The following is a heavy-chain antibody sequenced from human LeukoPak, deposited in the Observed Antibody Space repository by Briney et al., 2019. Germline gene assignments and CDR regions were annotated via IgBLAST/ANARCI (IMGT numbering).Heavy chain of an antibody. V-gene: IGHV3-23*01. CDR2: ISGSGGST. D-gene: IGHD3-10*01. Sequence: LPGGSPRLSCAASGFTFSSYAMSWVRQAPGKGLEWVSAISGSGGSTYYADSVKGRFTISRDNSKNMLYLQMNSLRAEDTAVYYCAKGGDYFDYWGQGTLVTVSS. CDR1: GFTFSSYA. CDR3: AKGGDYFDY. J-gene: IGHJ4*02.